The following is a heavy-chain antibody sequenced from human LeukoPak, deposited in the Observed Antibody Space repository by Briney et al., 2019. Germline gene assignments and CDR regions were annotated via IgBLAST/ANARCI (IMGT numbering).Heavy chain of an antibody. D-gene: IGHD6-13*01. CDR1: GGSINSYY. V-gene: IGHV4-59*01. J-gene: IGHJ4*02. CDR2: IYYSGST. Sequence: SETLSPTCTVSGGSINSYYWSWIRQPPGKGLEWIGYIYYSGSTNYNPSLKSRVTISVDTSKNQFSLKLSSVTAADTAVYYCARESSSWSRLFDYWGQGTLVTVSS. CDR3: ARESSSWSRLFDY.